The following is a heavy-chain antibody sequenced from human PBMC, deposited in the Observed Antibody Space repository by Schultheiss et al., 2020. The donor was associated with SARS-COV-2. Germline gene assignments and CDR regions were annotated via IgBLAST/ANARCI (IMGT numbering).Heavy chain of an antibody. Sequence: GGSLRLSCAASGFSFSTNSMNWVRQAPGKGLEWVSYINIDSSTKYYADSVKGRFTTSRDNSKNTLYLQMSSLRAEDTALYYCARGHSYTSSWGKDVWGKGTTVTVSS. CDR1: GFSFSTNS. V-gene: IGHV3-48*04. J-gene: IGHJ6*04. CDR2: INIDSSTK. CDR3: ARGHSYTSSWGKDV. D-gene: IGHD6-13*01.